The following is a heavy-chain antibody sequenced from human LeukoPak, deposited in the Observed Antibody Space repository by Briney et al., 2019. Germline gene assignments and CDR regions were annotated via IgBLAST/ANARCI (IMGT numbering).Heavy chain of an antibody. CDR1: GGSISSYY. J-gene: IGHJ1*01. D-gene: IGHD5-12*01. Sequence: PSETLSLTCTVSGGSISSYYWSWIRQPAGKGLEWIGRIYTSGSTNYNPSLKSRVTMSVDTSKNQFSVNLNSVTAADTAFYYCARRRIPATITGSKLSSRFDTWGQGTLVTVSS. CDR3: ARRRIPATITGSKLSSRFDT. V-gene: IGHV4-4*07. CDR2: IYTSGST.